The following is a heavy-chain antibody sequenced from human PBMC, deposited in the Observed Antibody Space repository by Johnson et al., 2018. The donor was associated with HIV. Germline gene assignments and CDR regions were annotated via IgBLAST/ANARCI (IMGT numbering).Heavy chain of an antibody. CDR3: ARAIAAAGAFDI. Sequence: EVQLMESGGGLIQPGGSLRLSCAASGFTFSSYDMHWVRQATGKGLEWVSAIGTAGDTYYPGSVKGRFTISRENAKNSLYIQMNSLRAGDTAVYYCARAIAAAGAFDIWGQGTMVSVSS. D-gene: IGHD6-13*01. CDR2: IGTAGDT. J-gene: IGHJ3*02. CDR1: GFTFSSYD. V-gene: IGHV3-13*01.